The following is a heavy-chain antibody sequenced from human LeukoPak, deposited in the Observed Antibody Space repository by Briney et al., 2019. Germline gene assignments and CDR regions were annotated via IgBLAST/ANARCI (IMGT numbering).Heavy chain of an antibody. CDR1: GFSFTSYA. V-gene: IGHV3-23*01. CDR2: VSISGGAT. D-gene: IGHD3-16*02. Sequence: GGSLRLSCAASGFSFTSYAMSWVRQAQGKGLEWVSAVSISGGATYYADSVKGRFTISRDNSKSTVYLEMNSLRAEDTAVYYCNTDPSFFVIPQWGQGTLVTVSP. J-gene: IGHJ4*02. CDR3: NTDPSFFVIPQ.